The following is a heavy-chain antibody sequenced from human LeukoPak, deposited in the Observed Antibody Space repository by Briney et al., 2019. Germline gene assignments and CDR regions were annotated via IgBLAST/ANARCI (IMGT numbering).Heavy chain of an antibody. CDR1: GYTFTSYD. V-gene: IGHV1-2*06. J-gene: IGHJ4*02. CDR2: INPNSGGT. Sequence: ASVKVSCKASGYTFTSYDMHWVRQAPGKGLEWMGRINPNSGGTNYAQKFQGRVTINRDTSISTDYMELSRLRSGDTAVYYLARSCAERIMITFGGAPNCYWGQGTLVTVSS. CDR3: ARSCAERIMITFGGAPNCY. D-gene: IGHD3-16*01.